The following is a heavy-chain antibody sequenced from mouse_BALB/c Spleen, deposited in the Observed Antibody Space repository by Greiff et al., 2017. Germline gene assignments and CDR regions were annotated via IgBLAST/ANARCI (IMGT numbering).Heavy chain of an antibody. D-gene: IGHD2-14*01. CDR3: AIYYRYDWFAY. CDR1: GFTFSSFG. J-gene: IGHJ3*01. V-gene: IGHV5-17*02. CDR2: ISSGSSTI. Sequence: EVHLVESGGGLVQPGGSRKLSCAASGFTFSSFGMHWVRQAPEKGLEWVAYISSGSSTIYYADTVKGRFTISRDNPKNTLFLQMTSLRSEDTAMYYCAIYYRYDWFAYWGQGTLVTVSA.